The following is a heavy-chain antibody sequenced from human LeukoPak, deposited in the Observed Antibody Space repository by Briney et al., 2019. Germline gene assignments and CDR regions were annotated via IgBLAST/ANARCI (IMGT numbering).Heavy chain of an antibody. V-gene: IGHV3-21*01. CDR1: GFTFTSYS. CDR2: ISSSSSYI. CDR3: ARLYDILTGAFDY. J-gene: IGHJ4*02. D-gene: IGHD3-9*01. Sequence: GGSLRLPCAASGFTFTSYSMNWVRQAPGKGLEWVSSISSSSSYIYYADSVKGRFTISRDNAKNSLYLQMSSLRAEDTAIYYCARLYDILTGAFDYWGQGTLVTVSS.